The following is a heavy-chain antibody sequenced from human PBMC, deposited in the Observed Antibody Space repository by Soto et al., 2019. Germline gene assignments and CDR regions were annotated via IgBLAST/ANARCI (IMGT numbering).Heavy chain of an antibody. J-gene: IGHJ6*02. V-gene: IGHV3-30-3*01. Sequence: QVQLVESGGGVVQPGRSLRLSCAASGFTFSSYAMHWVRQAPGKGLEWVAGISYDGSNKYYADSVKGRFTISRDNSKNTLYLQMNSLRAEDTAVYYCARSPGGMDVWGQGTTVTVSS. CDR2: ISYDGSNK. CDR3: ARSPGGMDV. CDR1: GFTFSSYA.